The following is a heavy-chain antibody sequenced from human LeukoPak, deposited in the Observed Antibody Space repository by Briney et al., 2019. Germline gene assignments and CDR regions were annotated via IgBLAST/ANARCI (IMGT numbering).Heavy chain of an antibody. CDR1: GGSISSGSYY. CDR2: IYTSGST. V-gene: IGHV4-61*02. J-gene: IGHJ4*02. D-gene: IGHD5-18*01. CDR3: ARGGYSYALEPFEH. Sequence: PSQTLSLTCTVSGGSISSGSYYWSWIRQPAGKGLEWIGRIYTSGSTNYNPSLKSRVTISVDTSKNQISLKLSSVTAADTAVYYCARGGYSYALEPFEHWGQGALVIVSS.